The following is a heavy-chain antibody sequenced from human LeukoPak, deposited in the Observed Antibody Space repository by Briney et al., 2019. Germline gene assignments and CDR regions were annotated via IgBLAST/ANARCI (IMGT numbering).Heavy chain of an antibody. Sequence: GGSLRLSCAASGFTFGSYSMNWVRQAPGKGLEWVSSISSSSSYIYYADSVKGRFTISRDNAKNSLYLQMNSLRAEDTAVYYCARVYSSIAGPSDIWGQGTMVTVSS. D-gene: IGHD6-13*01. J-gene: IGHJ3*02. CDR1: GFTFGSYS. CDR3: ARVYSSIAGPSDI. CDR2: ISSSSSYI. V-gene: IGHV3-21*01.